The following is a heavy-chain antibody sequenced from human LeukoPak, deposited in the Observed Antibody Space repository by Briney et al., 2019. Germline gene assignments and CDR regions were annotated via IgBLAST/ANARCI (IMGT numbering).Heavy chain of an antibody. Sequence: SETLSLTCTVSGGSISSSRYYWGWIRQPPGKGLEWIGSIYYSGSTYYNPSLKSRVTISVDTSKNQFSLKLSSVTAADTAVYYCARHHTPYIVVVPAAISWFDPWGQGTLVTVSS. D-gene: IGHD2-2*02. CDR2: IYYSGST. V-gene: IGHV4-39*01. CDR1: GGSISSSRYY. J-gene: IGHJ5*02. CDR3: ARHHTPYIVVVPAAISWFDP.